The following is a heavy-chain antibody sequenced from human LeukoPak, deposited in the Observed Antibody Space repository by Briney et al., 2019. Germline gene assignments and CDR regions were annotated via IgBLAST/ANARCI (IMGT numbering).Heavy chain of an antibody. CDR3: VRAAMEWLVQGSFDI. CDR1: GYTFTGYY. J-gene: IGHJ3*02. V-gene: IGHV1-2*06. Sequence: ASVKVSCKASGYTFTGYYMHWVRQAPGQGLEWMGRINPNSGGTNYAQKFQGRVTMTRDTSISTAYMELSRLRSDDTAVYYCVRAAMEWLVQGSFDIWGQGTMVTVSS. CDR2: INPNSGGT. D-gene: IGHD6-19*01.